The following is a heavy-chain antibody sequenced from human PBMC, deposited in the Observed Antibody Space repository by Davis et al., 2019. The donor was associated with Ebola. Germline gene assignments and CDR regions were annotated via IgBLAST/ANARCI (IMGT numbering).Heavy chain of an antibody. CDR2: ISEDGTIR. Sequence: PGGSLRLSCAASGFTFSSYWMHWVRQAPGKGLEWVTVISEDGTIRYYTESVKGRFTISRDNSKNTLYLQMDSLRAEDTAVYYCARKGHSSGVSDTFDMWGQGTMVTVSS. V-gene: IGHV3-30-3*01. D-gene: IGHD3-22*01. J-gene: IGHJ3*02. CDR3: ARKGHSSGVSDTFDM. CDR1: GFTFSSYW.